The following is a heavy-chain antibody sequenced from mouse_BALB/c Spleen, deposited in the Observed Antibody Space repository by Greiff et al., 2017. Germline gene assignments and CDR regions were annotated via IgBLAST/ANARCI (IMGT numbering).Heavy chain of an antibody. V-gene: IGHV1-63*02. Sequence: QVQLKESGAELVRPGTSVQISCKASGYTFTNYWLCWVKQWPGHGLEWIGVIYPGGGYTNYNEKFKGMATLTAYTSSCTAYMQLSSLTSEDSAVYFCAQNREDWGQGTLVTVSA. J-gene: IGHJ3*01. CDR2: IYPGGGYT. CDR3: AQNRED. CDR1: GYTFTNYW.